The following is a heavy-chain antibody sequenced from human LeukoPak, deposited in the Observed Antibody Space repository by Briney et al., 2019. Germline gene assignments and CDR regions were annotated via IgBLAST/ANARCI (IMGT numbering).Heavy chain of an antibody. CDR3: VRGGPSTWS. V-gene: IGHV3-74*01. CDR2: INDDGSDT. CDR1: GFTFKLYW. J-gene: IGHJ5*02. D-gene: IGHD2-15*01. Sequence: GWSLRLSCAVSGFTFKLYWMHWVRHAPGKGPVWVSRINDDGSDTTYADSVKGRFTISRDDAKNMLFLQMNSLRAEDTAVYYCVRGGPSTWSWGQGTLVTVSS.